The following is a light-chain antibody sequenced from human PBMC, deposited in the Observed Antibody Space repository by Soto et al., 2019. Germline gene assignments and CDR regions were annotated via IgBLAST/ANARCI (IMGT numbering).Light chain of an antibody. CDR1: QNLGTLY. CDR2: SAS. Sequence: EIVLTQSPGTLSLSPGERGTLSCRASQNLGTLYLAWFQQKSGQAPRLLIYSASRRATGIPDRFTGSGSGTDFSLAVIRVEREDVAVYFCQQYDGLPGVLGQGTKVEMK. J-gene: IGKJ1*01. CDR3: QQYDGLPGV. V-gene: IGKV3-20*01.